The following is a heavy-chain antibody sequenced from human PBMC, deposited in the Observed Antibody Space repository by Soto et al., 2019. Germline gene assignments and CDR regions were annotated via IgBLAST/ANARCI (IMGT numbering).Heavy chain of an antibody. CDR3: ARHLTGSCSGYNCPYYFDY. CDR1: GGSISSYF. D-gene: IGHD2-15*01. CDR2: IHGSGST. J-gene: IGHJ4*02. Sequence: QVQLQESGPGLVKPSETLSLTCTVSGGSISSYFWSWIRQPPGKGLEWIGYIHGSGSTDYNPSLNRRVNISIDTSKNQFSLRLSSVTAADTAVYYCARHLTGSCSGYNCPYYFDYWGQGTLVTVSS. V-gene: IGHV4-59*08.